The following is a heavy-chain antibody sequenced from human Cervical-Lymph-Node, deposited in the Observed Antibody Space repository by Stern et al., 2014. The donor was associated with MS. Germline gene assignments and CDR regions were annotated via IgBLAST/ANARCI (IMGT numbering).Heavy chain of an antibody. CDR3: ASSVVASGH. CDR2: IIPFLNTT. CDR1: GGTFTTHP. V-gene: IGHV1-69*06. J-gene: IGHJ4*02. D-gene: IGHD2-21*01. Sequence: QMQLVQSGAEVKKPGSSVKVSCKASGGTFTTHPITWWRQAPGQGFEWMGGIIPFLNTTNYAQNFQGRTTITADKSTGTTYMEISSLRSDDTAVYYCASSVVASGHWGQGTLVIVS.